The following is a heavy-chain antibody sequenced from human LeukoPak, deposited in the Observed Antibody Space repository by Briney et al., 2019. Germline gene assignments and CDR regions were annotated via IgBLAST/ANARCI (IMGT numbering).Heavy chain of an antibody. CDR1: GYTFTSYD. V-gene: IGHV1-8*01. J-gene: IGHJ5*02. CDR3: ARGLATRRYTLVWTIQIWFDP. Sequence: ASVKVSCKASGYTFTSYDINWVRQATGQGLEWMGWMNPNSGNTGHAQEFQGRVTMTRNTSISTAYMELSSLRSEDTAVYYCARGLATRRYTLVWTIQIWFDPWGQGTLVTVSS. CDR2: MNPNSGNT. D-gene: IGHD3/OR15-3a*01.